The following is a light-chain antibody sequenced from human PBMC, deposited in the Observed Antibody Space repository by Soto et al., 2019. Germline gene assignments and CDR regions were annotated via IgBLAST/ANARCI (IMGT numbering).Light chain of an antibody. J-gene: IGKJ3*01. CDR1: QSISSW. CDR2: KAF. CDR3: QQYNSYPDT. Sequence: DIQMTQSPSTLSASVGDRVTITCRASQSISSWLAWYQQKPGKAPKLLIYKAFSLESGVTSRFSGSASGTEFTLAISSLQPDDFATYYCQQYNSYPDTFGPGIKVDIK. V-gene: IGKV1-5*03.